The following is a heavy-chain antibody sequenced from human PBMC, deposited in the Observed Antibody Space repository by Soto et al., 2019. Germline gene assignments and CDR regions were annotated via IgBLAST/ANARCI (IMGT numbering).Heavy chain of an antibody. Sequence: ASVKVSCKASGYTFTSYDINWVRQAPGQGLEWMGWMNPNSGNTGYAQKFQGRVTMTRNTSISTAYMELSSLRSEDTAVYYCARPPYSSSWYYYYYMDVWGKGTTVTVSS. CDR2: MNPNSGNT. D-gene: IGHD6-13*01. CDR1: GYTFTSYD. V-gene: IGHV1-8*02. CDR3: ARPPYSSSWYYYYYMDV. J-gene: IGHJ6*03.